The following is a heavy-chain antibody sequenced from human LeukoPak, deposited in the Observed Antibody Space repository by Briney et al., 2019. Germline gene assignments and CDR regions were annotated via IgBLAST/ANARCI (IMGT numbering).Heavy chain of an antibody. D-gene: IGHD3-10*01. CDR3: ARNTYYYGSGSYHKWAVDY. CDR1: GGSISSYY. CDR2: IYYSGST. Sequence: PSETLSLTCTVSGGSISSYYWSWIRQPPGKGLEWIGYIYYSGSTNYNPSLKSRVTISVDTSKNQFSLKLSSVTAADTAVYYCARNTYYYGSGSYHKWAVDYWGQGTLVTVSS. J-gene: IGHJ4*02. V-gene: IGHV4-59*01.